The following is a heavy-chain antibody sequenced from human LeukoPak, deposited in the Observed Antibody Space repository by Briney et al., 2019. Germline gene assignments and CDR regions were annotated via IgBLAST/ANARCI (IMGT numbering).Heavy chain of an antibody. CDR3: ARADRTSWFDY. CDR2: ISNSGSST. J-gene: IGHJ4*02. V-gene: IGHV3-11*05. D-gene: IGHD2-2*01. Sequence: GGSLRLSCAASRFTFSDYYMVWIRQAPGKGLEWVSYISNSGSSTKYADSVKGRFTISRDNAKNSLSLQLNSVRPEDTAVYYCARADRTSWFDYWGQGTLVTVSS. CDR1: RFTFSDYY.